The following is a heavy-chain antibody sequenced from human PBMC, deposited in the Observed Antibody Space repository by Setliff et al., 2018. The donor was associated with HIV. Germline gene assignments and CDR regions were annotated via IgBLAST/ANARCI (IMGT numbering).Heavy chain of an antibody. Sequence: SVKVSCKVSGGSFSSYAITWVRQAPGQGLEWLGGITPIFGTVTYAQRFQDSVTITTDESTSAAYMELSSLRSEDTAVYYCASPPRGYSFHYGLDVWGQGTTVTVS. J-gene: IGHJ6*02. CDR1: GGSFSSYA. V-gene: IGHV1-69*05. CDR3: ASPPRGYSFHYGLDV. CDR2: ITPIFGTV. D-gene: IGHD6-25*01.